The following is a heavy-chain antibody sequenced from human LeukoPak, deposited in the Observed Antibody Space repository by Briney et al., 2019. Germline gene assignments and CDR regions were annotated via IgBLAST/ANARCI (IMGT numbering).Heavy chain of an antibody. CDR1: GGSISSYY. CDR2: IYYSGST. J-gene: IGHJ6*02. Sequence: SETLSLTCTVSGGSISSYYWSWIRQPPGKGLEWTGYIYYSGSTNYNPSLKSRVTISVDTSKNQFSLKLSSVTAADTAVYYCARGRGGSGSYYRFAYYGMDVWGQGTTVTVSS. V-gene: IGHV4-59*12. CDR3: ARGRGGSGSYYRFAYYGMDV. D-gene: IGHD3-10*01.